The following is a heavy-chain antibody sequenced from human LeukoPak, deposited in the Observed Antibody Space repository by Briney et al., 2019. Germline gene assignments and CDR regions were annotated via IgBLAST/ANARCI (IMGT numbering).Heavy chain of an antibody. CDR2: TGDSDT. Sequence: GESLKISCQGSGYRFSNYWIAWVRQVPGKGLEWMGVTGDSDTRYSPSFEGQVTMSVDKSINTAYLQWSSLKASDTAVYYCARHFGTGTPFDYWGQGTLVTVSS. V-gene: IGHV5-51*01. D-gene: IGHD3/OR15-3a*01. J-gene: IGHJ4*02. CDR3: ARHFGTGTPFDY. CDR1: GYRFSNYW.